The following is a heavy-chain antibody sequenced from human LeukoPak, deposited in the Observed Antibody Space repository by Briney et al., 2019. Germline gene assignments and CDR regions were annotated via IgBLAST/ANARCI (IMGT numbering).Heavy chain of an antibody. CDR1: GFTFSSYS. CDR2: ISSSSSYI. Sequence: PGGSLRLSCAASGFTFSSYSMNWVRQAPGKGLEWVSSISSSSSYIYYADSMQGRFTISRDNAQNSLYLQMNSLKVEDTAVYYCARDLFYGSGSPHLDCWGQGTLVTVSS. D-gene: IGHD3-10*01. V-gene: IGHV3-21*01. CDR3: ARDLFYGSGSPHLDC. J-gene: IGHJ4*02.